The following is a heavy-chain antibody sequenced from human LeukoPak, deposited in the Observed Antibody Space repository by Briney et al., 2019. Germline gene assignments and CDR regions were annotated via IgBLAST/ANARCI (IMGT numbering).Heavy chain of an antibody. J-gene: IGHJ4*02. CDR1: GFTFSSYW. V-gene: IGHV3-7*01. CDR3: AREGITAAADY. Sequence: TGGSLRLSCAASGFTFSSYWMSWVRQAPGKGLEWVANIKQDGSEKYYVDSVKGRFTTSRDNAKNSLYLQLNSLRAEDTAVYYCAREGITAAADYWGQGTLVTVSS. D-gene: IGHD6-13*01. CDR2: IKQDGSEK.